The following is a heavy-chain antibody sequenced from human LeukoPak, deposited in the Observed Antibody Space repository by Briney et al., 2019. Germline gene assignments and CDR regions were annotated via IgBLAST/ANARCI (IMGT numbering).Heavy chain of an antibody. CDR1: GFTFSSCA. V-gene: IGHV3-21*01. J-gene: IGHJ6*03. CDR3: ARGRNYYGSRSFSSDYYYYYMDV. Sequence: GGSLRLSCAASGFTFSSCAMNWVRQAPGKGLEWVSSITTSGSYIYYADSVKGRFTISRDNAKHSLYLQMNSLRAEDTAVYFCARGRNYYGSRSFSSDYYYYYMDVWGKGTTVTVSS. CDR2: ITTSGSYI. D-gene: IGHD3-10*01.